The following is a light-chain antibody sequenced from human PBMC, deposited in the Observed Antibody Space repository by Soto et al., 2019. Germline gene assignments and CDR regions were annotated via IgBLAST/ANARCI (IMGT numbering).Light chain of an antibody. CDR1: QSVSSN. V-gene: IGKV3-15*01. CDR2: GAS. CDR3: QQYNNWPAGDT. J-gene: IGKJ2*01. Sequence: EIVMTQSPATLSVSPGERATLSCRASQSVSSNLVWYQQKPGQAPRLLIYGASTRATGIPARFSGSGSGTEFTLTISSLQSEDFAVYYCQQYNNWPAGDTFGQGTKLEIK.